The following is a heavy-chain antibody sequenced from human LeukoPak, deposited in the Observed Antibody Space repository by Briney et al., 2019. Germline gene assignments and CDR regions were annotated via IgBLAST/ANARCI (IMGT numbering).Heavy chain of an antibody. CDR1: GFSFRSYA. D-gene: IGHD2-15*01. V-gene: IGHV3-23*01. Sequence: GGSLRLSCIASGFSFRSYAMTWVRQAPGKGLEWVSSMGSYGDTYYADSVKGRFTISRDNSENTMYLQMNSLRAEDTAIYYCAKVNLVATGFYDYWGQGTLVTVSS. CDR3: AKVNLVATGFYDY. J-gene: IGHJ4*02. CDR2: MGSYGDT.